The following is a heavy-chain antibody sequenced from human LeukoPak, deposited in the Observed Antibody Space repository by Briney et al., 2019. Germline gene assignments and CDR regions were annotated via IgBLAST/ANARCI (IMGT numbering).Heavy chain of an antibody. J-gene: IGHJ4*02. Sequence: SGTLSLTCTVSGGSIRNGSYSWGWIRQPPGKVLEWLGSLYYSGTTYYNPSLKSRATISVDTSKNQFSLRLRSVTAADTAVYYCARRDGSGSSYYFDYWGRGTLVSVSS. CDR1: GGSIRNGSYS. CDR3: ARRDGSGSSYYFDY. D-gene: IGHD3-10*01. CDR2: LYYSGTT. V-gene: IGHV4-39*01.